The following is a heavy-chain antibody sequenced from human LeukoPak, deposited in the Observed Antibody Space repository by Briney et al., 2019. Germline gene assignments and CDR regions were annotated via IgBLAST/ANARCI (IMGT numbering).Heavy chain of an antibody. CDR2: FDPEDGET. Sequence: ASVKVSCKVSGYTLTELSMHWVRQATGKGREWMGGFDPEDGETIYAKKSQGRVTMTEDTSTDTAYMELSRLRSEATAGYYCATVGASTVAATNNWFVPWGQGSLVTVS. D-gene: IGHD2-15*01. V-gene: IGHV1-24*01. CDR1: GYTLTELS. J-gene: IGHJ5*02. CDR3: ATVGASTVAATNNWFVP.